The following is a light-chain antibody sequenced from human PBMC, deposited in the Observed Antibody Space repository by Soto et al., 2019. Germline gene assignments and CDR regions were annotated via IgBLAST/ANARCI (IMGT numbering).Light chain of an antibody. J-gene: IGKJ5*01. CDR3: QQYNNCPPLT. V-gene: IGKV3-15*01. CDR1: QSVSSN. Sequence: EIVMTQSPATLSVSPGERATLSCRASQSVSSNLAWYQQKPGQAPRLLIYGASTRATGIPARFSGSGSRTEFTLTISSLQPEDFAVYYWQQYNNCPPLTFGQGTRLEIK. CDR2: GAS.